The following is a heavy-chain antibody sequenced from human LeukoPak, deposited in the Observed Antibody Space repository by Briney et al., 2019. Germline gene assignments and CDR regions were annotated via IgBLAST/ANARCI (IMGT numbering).Heavy chain of an antibody. D-gene: IGHD4-17*01. V-gene: IGHV3-30-3*01. CDR2: ISYDGSNK. CDR3: ASPYGDPDY. Sequence: SGGSLRLSCAASGFTFSSYAMHWVRQAPGKGLEWVAVISYDGSNKYYADSVKGRFTISRDNSKNTLYLQMNSLRAEDTAVYYCASPYGDPDYWGQGTLVTVSS. J-gene: IGHJ4*02. CDR1: GFTFSSYA.